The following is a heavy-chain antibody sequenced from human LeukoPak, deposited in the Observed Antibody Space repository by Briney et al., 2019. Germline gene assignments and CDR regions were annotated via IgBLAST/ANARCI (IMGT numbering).Heavy chain of an antibody. D-gene: IGHD3-10*01. Sequence: GGSLRLSCAASGFTFSSYAMHWVRQAPGKGLECVAVISYDGSYKYHADSVKGRFTISRDNSKNTLYLQMNSLRAEDTAVYYCARGISMVWGVIPSYNWFDPWGQGTLVTVSS. CDR2: ISYDGSYK. V-gene: IGHV3-30-3*01. CDR1: GFTFSSYA. J-gene: IGHJ5*02. CDR3: ARGISMVWGVIPSYNWFDP.